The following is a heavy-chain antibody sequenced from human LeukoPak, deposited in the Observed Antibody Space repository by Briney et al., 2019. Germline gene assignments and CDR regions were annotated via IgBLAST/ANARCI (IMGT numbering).Heavy chain of an antibody. CDR2: ISSSSSYI. J-gene: IGHJ4*02. V-gene: IGHV3-21*01. CDR1: GFTFSSYS. Sequence: AGSLRLSCAASGFTFSSYSMNWVRPAPGKGLEWVSSISSSSSYIYYADSVKGRFTISRDNAKNSLYLQMNSLRAEDTAVYYCASARDYYGSGSYYNFDYWGQGTLVTVSS. D-gene: IGHD3-10*01. CDR3: ASARDYYGSGSYYNFDY.